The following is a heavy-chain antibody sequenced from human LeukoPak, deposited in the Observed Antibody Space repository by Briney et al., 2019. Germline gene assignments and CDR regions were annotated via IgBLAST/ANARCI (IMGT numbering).Heavy chain of an antibody. CDR1: GFTFSNYA. Sequence: HPGGSLRLSCAASGFTFSNYAMYWVRQAPGKGLEWVTIIWYDGSNKNYADSVKGRFTISRDNSKNTLYLQMNSLRAEDTAVYYCARSYSNHLFGMDVWGQGTTVTVS. V-gene: IGHV3-33*01. D-gene: IGHD4-11*01. J-gene: IGHJ6*02. CDR3: ARSYSNHLFGMDV. CDR2: IWYDGSNK.